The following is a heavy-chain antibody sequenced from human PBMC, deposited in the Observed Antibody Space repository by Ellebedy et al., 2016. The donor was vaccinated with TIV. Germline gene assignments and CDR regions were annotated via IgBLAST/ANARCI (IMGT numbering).Heavy chain of an antibody. CDR2: INSYNGNT. D-gene: IGHD3-22*01. CDR3: ATFWPSSRYTGAMDV. CDR1: SYTFIDYG. V-gene: IGHV1-18*04. J-gene: IGHJ6*01. Sequence: AASVKVSCKASSYTFIDYGINWVRQAPGQGLEWMGWINSYNGNTLYARKLQGRVTMTTDTSTTTAYMELRSLRSDDTAVYYCATFWPSSRYTGAMDVWGQGTTVIVSS.